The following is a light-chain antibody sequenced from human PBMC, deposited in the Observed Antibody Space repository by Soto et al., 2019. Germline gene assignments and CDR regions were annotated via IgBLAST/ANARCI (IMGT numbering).Light chain of an antibody. Sequence: QSALTQPASVSGSPGQSITIACTGTDSDIGDNNYVSWYQQYPGRAPKLMIYEVANRPSGVSSRFYGSRSGNTASLTISGLQAEDEADYYCKSRTTRNTLVFGGGTKVTVL. CDR2: EVA. CDR3: KSRTTRNTLV. J-gene: IGLJ3*02. V-gene: IGLV2-14*01. CDR1: DSDIGDNNY.